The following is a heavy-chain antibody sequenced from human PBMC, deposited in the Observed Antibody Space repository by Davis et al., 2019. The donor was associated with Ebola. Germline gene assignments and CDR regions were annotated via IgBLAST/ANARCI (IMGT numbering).Heavy chain of an antibody. D-gene: IGHD3-3*01. CDR3: ARDPLVRDFWSGEEYYYGMDV. CDR1: GFTFSSYG. Sequence: PGGSLRLSCAASGFTFSSYGMHWVRPAPGKGLEWVAVISYDGSNKYYADSLKGRFTISRDNSKNTLYLQMNSLRAEDTAVYYCARDPLVRDFWSGEEYYYGMDVWGQGTTVTVSS. V-gene: IGHV3-30*03. CDR2: ISYDGSNK. J-gene: IGHJ6*02.